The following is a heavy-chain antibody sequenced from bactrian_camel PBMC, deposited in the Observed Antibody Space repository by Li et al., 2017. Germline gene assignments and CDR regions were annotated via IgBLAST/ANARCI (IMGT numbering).Heavy chain of an antibody. CDR2: MRSEITI. D-gene: IGHD1*01. CDR3: AISDTCAALEFGY. V-gene: IGHV3S53*01. J-gene: IGHJ6*01. CDR1: GVTLDFAD. Sequence: HVQLVESGGGSVQPGGSLRLSCTATGVTLDFADMGWYRQAPGKPCELVALMRSEITIFYQDSVKGRFTISRDTANTVYLRMNSLKPEDTAVYYCAISDTCAALEFGYWGQGTQVTVS.